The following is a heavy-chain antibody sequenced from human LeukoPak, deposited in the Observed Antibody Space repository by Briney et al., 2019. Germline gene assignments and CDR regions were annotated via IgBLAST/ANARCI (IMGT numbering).Heavy chain of an antibody. CDR1: RFTFSSYG. V-gene: IGHV3-30*18. J-gene: IGHJ4*02. CDR2: ISYDGSNK. CDR3: AKAAGSGWCIDY. Sequence: PGGSLRLSCAASRFTFSSYGMNWVRQAPGKGLEWVAVISYDGSNKYYADSVKGRFTISRDNSKNTLYLQMNSLRAEDTAVYYCAKAAGSGWCIDYWGQGTLVTVSS. D-gene: IGHD6-19*01.